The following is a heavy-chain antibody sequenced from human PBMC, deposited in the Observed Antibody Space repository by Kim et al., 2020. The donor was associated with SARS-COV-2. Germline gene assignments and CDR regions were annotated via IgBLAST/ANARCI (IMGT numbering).Heavy chain of an antibody. J-gene: IGHJ4*02. Sequence: GGSLRLSCAASGFTFSSYWMSWVRQAPGKGLEWVANIKQDGSEKYYVDSVKGRFTISRDNAKNSLYLQMNSLRAEDTAVYYCARDTLLWFGELSTTFDYWGQGTLVTVSS. D-gene: IGHD3-10*01. CDR2: IKQDGSEK. V-gene: IGHV3-7*01. CDR3: ARDTLLWFGELSTTFDY. CDR1: GFTFSSYW.